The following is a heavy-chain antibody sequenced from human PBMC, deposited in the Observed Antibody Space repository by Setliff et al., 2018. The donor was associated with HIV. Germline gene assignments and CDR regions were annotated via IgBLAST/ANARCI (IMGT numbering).Heavy chain of an antibody. CDR3: ARGSRLVQRWLPLEY. D-gene: IGHD5-12*01. Sequence: TLSLTCTVSGGSISSGSYSWSWIRQHPGKGLEWIGYIYYSGISYYNPSLNSRVAISVDTSKNQLSLKLRSVTAADTAVYYCARGSRLVQRWLPLEYWGQGALVTVSS. CDR2: IYYSGIS. J-gene: IGHJ4*02. V-gene: IGHV4-31*03. CDR1: GGSISSGSYS.